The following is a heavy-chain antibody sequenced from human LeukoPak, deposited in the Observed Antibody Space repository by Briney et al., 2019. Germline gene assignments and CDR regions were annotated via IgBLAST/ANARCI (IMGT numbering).Heavy chain of an antibody. J-gene: IGHJ6*03. CDR1: GGSIGSFY. D-gene: IGHD3-10*01. CDR2: IYYTGST. CDR3: ARGSVLLSMDV. Sequence: SETLSLTCNVSGGSIGSFYWNWLRQPPGKGLEWIGYIYYTGSTNYNPSLKSRVTISVDTSKNQFSLKVSSVTAADTAVYYCARGSVLLSMDVWGKGTTVTISS. V-gene: IGHV4-59*01.